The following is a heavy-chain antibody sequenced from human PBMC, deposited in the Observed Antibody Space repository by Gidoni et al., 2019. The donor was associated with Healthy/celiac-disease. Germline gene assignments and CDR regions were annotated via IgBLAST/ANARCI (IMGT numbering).Heavy chain of an antibody. CDR1: GFTFDDYA. J-gene: IGHJ4*02. D-gene: IGHD4-17*01. CDR3: AKGDYGDYAFRY. V-gene: IGHV3-9*01. Sequence: EVQLVESGGGLVQPGRSLRLSCAASGFTFDDYAMHWVRQAPGKGLEWVSGISWNSGSIGYADSVKGRFTISRDNAKNSLYLQMNSLRAEDTALYYCAKGDYGDYAFRYWGQGTLVTVSS. CDR2: ISWNSGSI.